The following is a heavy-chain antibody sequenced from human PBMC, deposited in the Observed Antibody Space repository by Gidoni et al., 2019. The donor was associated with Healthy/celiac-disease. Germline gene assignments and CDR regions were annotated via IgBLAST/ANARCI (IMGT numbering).Heavy chain of an antibody. Sequence: AYNGNTNYAQKLQGRVTMTTDTSTSTAYMELRSLRSDDTAVYYCARGAPGGAVNLDYWGQGTLVTVSS. CDR3: ARGAPGGAVNLDY. D-gene: IGHD3-3*01. CDR2: AYNGNT. J-gene: IGHJ4*02. V-gene: IGHV1-18*01.